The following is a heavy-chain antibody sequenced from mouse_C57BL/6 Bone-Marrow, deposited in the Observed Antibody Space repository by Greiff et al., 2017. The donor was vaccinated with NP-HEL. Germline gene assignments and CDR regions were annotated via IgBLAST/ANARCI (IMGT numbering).Heavy chain of an antibody. CDR2: ISYDGSN. D-gene: IGHD1-3*01. Sequence: EVKLEESGPGLVKPSQSLSLTCSVTGYSITSGYYWNWIRQFPGNKLEWMGYISYDGSNNYNPSLKNRISITRDTSKNQFFLKLNSVTTEDTATYYCARESGLWFAYWGQGTLVTVSA. CDR3: ARESGLWFAY. J-gene: IGHJ3*01. V-gene: IGHV3-6*01. CDR1: GYSITSGYY.